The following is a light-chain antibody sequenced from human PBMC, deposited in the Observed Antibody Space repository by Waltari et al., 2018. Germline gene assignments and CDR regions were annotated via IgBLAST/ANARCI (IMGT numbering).Light chain of an antibody. J-gene: IGKJ4*01. CDR3: QQYNKWPT. V-gene: IGKV3-15*01. CDR2: GAS. Sequence: EIVMTQSPATLSVSPGERATLSCRASQTVSIDLVWYQHRPGQAPRLLIYGASSRATGVADRFSGSGSGTDFTLTISSLQPEDAAIYYCQQYNKWPTFGGGTKVEIK. CDR1: QTVSID.